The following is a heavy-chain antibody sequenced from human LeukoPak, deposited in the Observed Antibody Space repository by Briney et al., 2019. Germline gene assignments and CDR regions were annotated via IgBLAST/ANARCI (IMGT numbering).Heavy chain of an antibody. CDR1: GFTFSSYS. CDR2: ISGSGVST. V-gene: IGHV3-23*01. CDR3: VKGAAQGDF. D-gene: IGHD6-6*01. J-gene: IGHJ4*02. Sequence: PGGSLRLSCAASGFTFSSYSMNWVRQAPGKGLEWVSTISGSGVSTFYADSVKGRFTISRDNSKNSLYLQMNSLRAEDTAVYFCVKGAAQGDFWGQGTLVTVSS.